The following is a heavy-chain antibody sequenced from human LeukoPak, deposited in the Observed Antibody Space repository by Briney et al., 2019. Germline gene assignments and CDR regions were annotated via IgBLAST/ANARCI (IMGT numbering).Heavy chain of an antibody. J-gene: IGHJ4*02. CDR3: AKRPAGWLRLGDYFDY. CDR1: GFTFSSYG. CDR2: ISYDGSNK. V-gene: IGHV3-30*18. Sequence: GGSLRLSCAASGFTFSSYGMHWVRQAPGKGLEWVAVISYDGSNKYYADSVKGRFTISRDNSKNTLYLQMNSLRAEDTAVYYCAKRPAGWLRLGDYFDYWGQGTLVTVSS. D-gene: IGHD5-12*01.